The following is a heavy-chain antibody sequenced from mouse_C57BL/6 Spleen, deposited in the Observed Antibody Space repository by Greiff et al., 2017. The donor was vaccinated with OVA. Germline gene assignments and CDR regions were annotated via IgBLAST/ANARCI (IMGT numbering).Heavy chain of an antibody. CDR1: GFTFTDYY. CDR3: ARRAGHYDFDY. J-gene: IGHJ2*01. CDR2: INPYNGGT. Sequence: VQLQQSGPVLVKPGASVKMSCKASGFTFTDYYMNWVKQSHGKSLEWIGVINPYNGGTSYNQKFKGKATLTVDKSSSTAYMELNSLTSEDSADYYSARRAGHYDFDYWGQGTTLTVSS. D-gene: IGHD3-3*01. V-gene: IGHV1-19*01.